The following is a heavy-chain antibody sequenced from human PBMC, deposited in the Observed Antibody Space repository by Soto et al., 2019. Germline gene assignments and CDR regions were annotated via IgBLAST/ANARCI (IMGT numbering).Heavy chain of an antibody. CDR3: ATSGGGWYLY. CDR2: LNPNSGDT. J-gene: IGHJ4*02. Sequence: QVQLVQSGAEVKKPGASVKVSCKASGYTFSSYDINWVRQATGQGLEWMGWLNPNSGDTGYAQKFQGRVTLTRNTSINTAYIELSSLTSDDTAVYYCATSGGGWYLYWGQGTLDTVSS. CDR1: GYTFSSYD. V-gene: IGHV1-8*01. D-gene: IGHD6-19*01.